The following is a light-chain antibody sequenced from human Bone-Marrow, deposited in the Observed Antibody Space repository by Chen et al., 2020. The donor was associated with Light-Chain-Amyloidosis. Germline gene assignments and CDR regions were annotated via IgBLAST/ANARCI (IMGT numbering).Light chain of an antibody. J-gene: IGLJ2*01. Sequence: SYVLNQPPSVSVAPGQTARITCGGNNIGSKSVHWYQPTPGQAPILVVYDDRDRPAGIPGRFSGANFGNTATLTVSRVEAGDEADYYCQVWDSSSDHVVFGGGTQLTVL. CDR2: DDR. CDR3: QVWDSSSDHVV. CDR1: NIGSKS. V-gene: IGLV3-21*02.